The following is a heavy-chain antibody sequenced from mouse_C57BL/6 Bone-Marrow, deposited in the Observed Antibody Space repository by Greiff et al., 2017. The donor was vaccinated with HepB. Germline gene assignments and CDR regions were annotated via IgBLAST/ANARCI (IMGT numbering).Heavy chain of an antibody. J-gene: IGHJ2*01. CDR1: GYAFTNYL. D-gene: IGHD1-1*01. Sequence: VQLQQSGAELVRPGTSVKVSCKASGYAFTNYLIEWVKQRPGQGLEWIGVIYPRSGNTYYNEKFKGKATLTADKSSSTAYMELRSLTSEDSAVYFCASVYYGSSYDYWGQGTTLTVSS. CDR2: IYPRSGNT. V-gene: IGHV1-54*01. CDR3: ASVYYGSSYDY.